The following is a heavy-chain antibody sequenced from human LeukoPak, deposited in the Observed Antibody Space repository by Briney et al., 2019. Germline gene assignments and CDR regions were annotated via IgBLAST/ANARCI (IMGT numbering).Heavy chain of an antibody. Sequence: PSETLSLTCTVSGGSISSSSYYWGWLRQPPGKGLEWIGSIYYSGSPYYNPSLKSRVTISVDTSKKQFSLKLSSVTAADTAVYYCARHVGFITMVRGVINNNWFDPWGQGTLVTVSS. D-gene: IGHD3-10*01. J-gene: IGHJ5*02. CDR1: GGSISSSSYY. CDR3: ARHVGFITMVRGVINNNWFDP. CDR2: IYYSGSP. V-gene: IGHV4-39*01.